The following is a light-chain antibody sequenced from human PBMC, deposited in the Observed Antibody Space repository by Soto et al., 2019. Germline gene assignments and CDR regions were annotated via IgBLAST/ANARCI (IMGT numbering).Light chain of an antibody. CDR2: AAS. J-gene: IGKJ1*01. CDR1: QSISTY. V-gene: IGKV1-39*01. Sequence: DIQMTQSPSFLSASVGDRVSISCRANQSISTYLNWYQHKPGKAPKFLIHAASRLQSRVPSRFSGSGSGTEFTLTISSLQPEDFATYYCQQGYRPPRTFGQGTKVDI. CDR3: QQGYRPPRT.